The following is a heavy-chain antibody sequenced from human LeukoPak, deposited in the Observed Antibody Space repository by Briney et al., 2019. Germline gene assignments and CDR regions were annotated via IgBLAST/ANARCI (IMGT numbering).Heavy chain of an antibody. Sequence: SETLSLTCTVSGGSISSYYWSWIRQPPGKGLEWIGYIYYCGSTNYNPSLKSRVTISVDTSKNQFSLKLSSVTAADTAVYYCARYLGYCSSTSCPNWFDPWGQGTLVTVSS. V-gene: IGHV4-59*01. CDR2: IYYCGST. D-gene: IGHD2-2*01. CDR3: ARYLGYCSSTSCPNWFDP. J-gene: IGHJ5*02. CDR1: GGSISSYY.